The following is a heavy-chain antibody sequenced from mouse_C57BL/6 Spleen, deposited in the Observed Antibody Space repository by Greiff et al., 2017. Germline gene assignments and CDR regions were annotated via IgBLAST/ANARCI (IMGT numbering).Heavy chain of an antibody. CDR1: GYSITSYY. CDR3: ARLDGNWYFEV. Sequence: EVQVVESGPGLAKPSQTLSLTCSVTGYSITSYYWNWIRKLPGNKLEYIGYISYSGSTYSTPSLKSRNSITRDTSKHQYYLQLNSVTTEDTATYYCARLDGNWYFEVWGTGTTVTVSS. J-gene: IGHJ1*03. V-gene: IGHV3-8*01. CDR2: ISYSGST.